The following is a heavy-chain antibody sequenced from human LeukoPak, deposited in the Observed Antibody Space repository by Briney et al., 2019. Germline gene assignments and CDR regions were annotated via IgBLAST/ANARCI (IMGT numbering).Heavy chain of an antibody. J-gene: IGHJ3*02. V-gene: IGHV3-11*05. CDR3: VRGRGTSRGFDI. CDR1: GFFLSDYF. D-gene: IGHD6-25*01. Sequence: KPGGSLRLSCAASGFFLSDYFMAWIRKSPGKGLERISFISGAEHDARYADSVRGRFTMFRDDGKNALYLPMNSLTAEESAIYYCVRGRGTSRGFDIWGQGTMVTVSS. CDR2: ISGAEHDA.